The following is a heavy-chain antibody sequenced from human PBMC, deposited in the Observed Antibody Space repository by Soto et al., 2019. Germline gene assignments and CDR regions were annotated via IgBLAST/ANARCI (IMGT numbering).Heavy chain of an antibody. J-gene: IGHJ4*01. Sequence: SETLSLTCTVSGGSVTNSSYYWGWIRQSPGKVLEWIGSVYYRGRSYSKSSVKSRVTISVDTSKNRFSLSLNSVTASDTAVYFCVSQRTTVPTQAYFDYCGPGALATVSS. CDR2: VYYRGRS. CDR3: VSQRTTVPTQAYFDY. CDR1: GGSVTNSSYY. V-gene: IGHV4-39*01. D-gene: IGHD4-17*01.